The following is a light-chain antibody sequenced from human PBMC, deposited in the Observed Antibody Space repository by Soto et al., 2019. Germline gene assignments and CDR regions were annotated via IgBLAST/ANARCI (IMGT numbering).Light chain of an antibody. CDR1: SSDVGAYNY. CDR2: EAS. J-gene: IGLJ2*01. CDR3: SSYAGSNTV. Sequence: QSALTQPPSASGSPGQSVTISCTGTSSDVGAYNYVSWYQQHPGKAPKLMIYEASKRPSGVPDRFSGSKSGNTASLTVSGLQAEDEADYYCSSYAGSNTVFGGGTKLTVL. V-gene: IGLV2-8*01.